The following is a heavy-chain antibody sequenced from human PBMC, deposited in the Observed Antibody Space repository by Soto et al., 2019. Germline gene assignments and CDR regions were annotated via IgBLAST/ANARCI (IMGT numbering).Heavy chain of an antibody. D-gene: IGHD2-15*01. V-gene: IGHV4-39*01. CDR1: GDSITTGSYY. Sequence: QLQLQESGPGLVKPSETLSLTCTVSGDSITTGSYYWGWIRQPPGKGLEWIGSIFHSGNSYYNPSLKSRVTISGDTSNNQFSLNLTSVTAADTAVYYCGRLVVVGVATSADGRFDPWGQGTLVTVSS. CDR3: GRLVVVGVATSADGRFDP. J-gene: IGHJ5*02. CDR2: IFHSGNS.